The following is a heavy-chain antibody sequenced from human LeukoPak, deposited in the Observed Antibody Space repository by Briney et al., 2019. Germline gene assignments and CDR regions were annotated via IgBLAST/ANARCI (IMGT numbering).Heavy chain of an antibody. J-gene: IGHJ3*01. CDR3: ARNYCGDDCFAFDF. D-gene: IGHD2-21*02. Sequence: SETLSLTCTVSGGSINNYYWSWIRQPPGKGLEYIGYTHYSGSTNSNPSLKSRVTMSVDTSKNQSSLKLKSVTAADTAVYYCARNYCGDDCFAFDFWGQGTMVTVSS. CDR2: THYSGST. CDR1: GGSINNYY. V-gene: IGHV4-59*01.